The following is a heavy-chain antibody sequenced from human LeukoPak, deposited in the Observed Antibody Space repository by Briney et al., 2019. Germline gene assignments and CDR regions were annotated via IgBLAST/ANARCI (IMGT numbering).Heavy chain of an antibody. J-gene: IGHJ4*02. CDR1: GGSISSGSYY. D-gene: IGHD3-22*01. Sequence: SQTLSLTCTVSGGSISSGSYYWSWIRQPAGKGLEWIGRIYTSGSTNYNPSLKSRVTISVDTSKNQFSLKLSSVTAADTAVYYCARELIWEYSDSSGFDYWGQGTLVTVSP. CDR3: ARELIWEYSDSSGFDY. CDR2: IYTSGST. V-gene: IGHV4-61*02.